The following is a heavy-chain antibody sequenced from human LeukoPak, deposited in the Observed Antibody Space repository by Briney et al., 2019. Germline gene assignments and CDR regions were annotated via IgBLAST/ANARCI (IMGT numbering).Heavy chain of an antibody. CDR3: ARDRQDDHNTYYYDSSGYYNDAFDI. Sequence: ASVKVSCKASGYTFTSSGISWVRQAPGQGLEWMGWINPNSGGTNYAQKFQGRVTMTRDTSISTAYMELSRLRSDDTAVYYCARDRQDDHNTYYYDSSGYYNDAFDIWGQGTMVTVSS. D-gene: IGHD3-22*01. V-gene: IGHV1-2*02. CDR1: GYTFTSSG. J-gene: IGHJ3*02. CDR2: INPNSGGT.